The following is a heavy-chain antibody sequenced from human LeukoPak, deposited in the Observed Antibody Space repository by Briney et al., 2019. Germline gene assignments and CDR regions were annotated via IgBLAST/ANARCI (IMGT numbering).Heavy chain of an antibody. CDR3: ARDSGGDQGIVVVPAAVAAAINWFDP. Sequence: ASVKVSCKASGYTFTSYYMHWVRQAPGQGLEWMGIINPSGGSTSYAQKFQGRVTMTRDTSTSTVYMELSSLRSEDTAVYYCARDSGGDQGIVVVPAAVAAAINWFDPWGQGTLVTVSS. V-gene: IGHV1-46*01. J-gene: IGHJ5*02. D-gene: IGHD2-2*01. CDR1: GYTFTSYY. CDR2: INPSGGST.